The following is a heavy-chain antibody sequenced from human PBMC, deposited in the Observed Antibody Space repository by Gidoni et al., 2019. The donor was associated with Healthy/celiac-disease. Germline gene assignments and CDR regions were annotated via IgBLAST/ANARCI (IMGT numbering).Heavy chain of an antibody. D-gene: IGHD3-10*01. V-gene: IGHV3-23*01. Sequence: EVQLLESGGGLVQPGGSLRLPCAASGFTFSSYAMSWVRQAPGKGLEWVLAISGSGGSTSYADSVKGRFTISRDNSKNTLYLQMNSLRAEDTAVYYCAKGPWYGSGSYYYYYGMDVWGQGTTVTVS. CDR1: GFTFSSYA. CDR2: ISGSGGST. J-gene: IGHJ6*02. CDR3: AKGPWYGSGSYYYYYGMDV.